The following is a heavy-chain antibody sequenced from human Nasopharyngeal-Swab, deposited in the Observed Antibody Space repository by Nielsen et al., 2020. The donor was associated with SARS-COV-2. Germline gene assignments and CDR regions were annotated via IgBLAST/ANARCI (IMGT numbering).Heavy chain of an antibody. CDR2: ISSTGTTI. V-gene: IGHV3-48*03. Sequence: VRQAPGKGLEWISYISSTGTTIYYADSVKGRFTISRDNAKNSLFLQMNSLRAEDTALYYCAREMGYSYGWDYRGQGTQVTVSS. D-gene: IGHD5-18*01. J-gene: IGHJ4*02. CDR3: AREMGYSYGWDY.